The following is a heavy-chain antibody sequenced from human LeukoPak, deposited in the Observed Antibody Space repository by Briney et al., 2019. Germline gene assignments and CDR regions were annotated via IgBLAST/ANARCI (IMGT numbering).Heavy chain of an antibody. CDR2: INHSGST. CDR3: AREDSGYDLSYFDY. V-gene: IGHV4-34*01. Sequence: PSETLSLTCAVYGGSFSGYYWSWIRQPPGKGLEWIGEINHSGSTNYNPSLKSRVTISVDTSKNQFSLKLSSVTAADTAVYYCAREDSGYDLSYFDYWGQGTLVTVSS. D-gene: IGHD5-12*01. CDR1: GGSFSGYY. J-gene: IGHJ4*02.